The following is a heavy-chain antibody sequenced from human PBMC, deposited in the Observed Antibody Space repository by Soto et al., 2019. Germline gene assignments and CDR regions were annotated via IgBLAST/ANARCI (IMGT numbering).Heavy chain of an antibody. J-gene: IGHJ4*02. CDR2: IYPSNSET. CDR3: ARQAYHYDTYSFGY. Sequence: TSYWIGWVRQMPGKGLEWMGIIYPSNSETRFSPSFQGQVTLSADKSIFTAYLQWSSLKASDTAIYYCARQAYHYDTYSFGYWGQGTLVTVSS. D-gene: IGHD3-22*01. V-gene: IGHV5-51*01. CDR1: TSYW.